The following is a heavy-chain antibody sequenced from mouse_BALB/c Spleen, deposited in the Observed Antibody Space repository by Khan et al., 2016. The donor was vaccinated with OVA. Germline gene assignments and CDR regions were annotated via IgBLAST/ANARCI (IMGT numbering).Heavy chain of an antibody. Sequence: VQLQESGPGLVQPSQSLSITCTVSGFSLTTYGVHWVRQSPGKGLEWLGVIWCGGSTDYNAAFISRLSISKDNSKSQVFFKMNSLQANDTAIYYCARNYNYDEGLAYWGQGTLVTVSA. CDR3: ARNYNYDEGLAY. CDR1: GFSLTTYG. V-gene: IGHV2-2*02. J-gene: IGHJ3*01. D-gene: IGHD2-12*01. CDR2: IWCGGST.